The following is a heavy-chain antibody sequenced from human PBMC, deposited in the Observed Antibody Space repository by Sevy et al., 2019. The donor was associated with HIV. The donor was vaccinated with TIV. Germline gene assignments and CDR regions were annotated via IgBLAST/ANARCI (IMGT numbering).Heavy chain of an antibody. CDR1: GGSISYYY. CDR3: ACEGFTSSSFGWFDP. J-gene: IGHJ5*02. D-gene: IGHD6-13*01. CDR2: IYDSGRT. Sequence: SETLSLTCTVSGGSISYYYWTWIRQPPGKGLEWIGYIYDSGRTNYNPSLKSRVTISVDKSKNHFSLKLSSVTAADTAVYNCACEGFTSSSFGWFDPWGQGTLVTVSS. V-gene: IGHV4-59*13.